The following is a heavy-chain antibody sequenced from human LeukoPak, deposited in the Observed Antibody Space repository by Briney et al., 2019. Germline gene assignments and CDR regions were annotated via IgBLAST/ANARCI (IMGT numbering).Heavy chain of an antibody. J-gene: IGHJ4*02. CDR1: GFTFDDYA. CDR2: ISWSSGSI. D-gene: IGHD6-19*01. V-gene: IGHV3-9*01. Sequence: PGRSLRLSCAASGFTFDDYAMHWVRQSPGKGLEWVSGISWSSGSIGYADSVKGRFTISRDNAKNSLYLQMNSLRAEDTALYYCAKASGYSSGWYHYWGQGTLVTVSS. CDR3: AKASGYSSGWYHY.